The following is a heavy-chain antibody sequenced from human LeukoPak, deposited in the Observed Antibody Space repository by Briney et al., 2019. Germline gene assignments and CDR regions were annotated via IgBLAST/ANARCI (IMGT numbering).Heavy chain of an antibody. D-gene: IGHD3-3*01. CDR3: ARVFRPSLTVFIIRGAFDI. CDR2: IYSGGST. V-gene: IGHV3-66*01. CDR1: GFTVSSNY. J-gene: IGHJ3*02. Sequence: GGSLRLSCAASGFTVSSNYMSWVRQAPGKGLEWVSVIYSGGSTYYADSVKGRFTISRDNSKNTLYLQMNSLGAEDTAVYYCARVFRPSLTVFIIRGAFDIWGQGTMVTVSS.